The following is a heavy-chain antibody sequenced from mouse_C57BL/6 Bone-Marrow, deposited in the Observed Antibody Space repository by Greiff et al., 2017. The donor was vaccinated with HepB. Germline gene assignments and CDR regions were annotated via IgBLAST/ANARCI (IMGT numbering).Heavy chain of an antibody. D-gene: IGHD1-1*01. CDR1: GFTFSDYY. CDR2: INYDGSST. V-gene: IGHV5-16*01. Sequence: EVQLVESEGGLVQPGSSMKLSCTASGFTFSDYYMAWVRQVPEKGLEWVANINYDGSSTYYLDSLKSHFIISRDNAKNILYLQMSSLKSEDTATYYCARVPYGSFDYWGQGTTLTVSS. CDR3: ARVPYGSFDY. J-gene: IGHJ2*01.